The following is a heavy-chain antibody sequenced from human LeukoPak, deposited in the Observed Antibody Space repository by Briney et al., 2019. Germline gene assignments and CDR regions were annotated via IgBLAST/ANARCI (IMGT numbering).Heavy chain of an antibody. CDR2: MNPNSGNT. CDR3: ARGSKIYCSSTSCSDGMDV. V-gene: IGHV1-8*01. D-gene: IGHD2-2*01. Sequence: ASVKVSCKASGYTFTSYDINWVRQATGQGLEWMGWMNPNSGNTGYAQKFQGRVTKTRNTSISTAYMELSSLRSEDTAVYYCARGSKIYCSSTSCSDGMDVWGQGTTVTVSS. CDR1: GYTFTSYD. J-gene: IGHJ6*02.